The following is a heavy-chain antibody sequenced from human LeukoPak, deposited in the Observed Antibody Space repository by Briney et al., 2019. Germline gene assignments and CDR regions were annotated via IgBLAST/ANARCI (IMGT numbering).Heavy chain of an antibody. D-gene: IGHD2-8*02. CDR3: ARLQTTGWFDP. J-gene: IGHJ5*02. CDR1: GYSISTGDY. CDR2: IYHRGRT. V-gene: IGHV4-38-2*02. Sequence: SETLSLMCNVSGYSISTGDYWAWIRQSPGKGLESIGSIYHRGRTYYTPSLKSRLSISLDTPKNQFSLKLTSVTAADTAIYYCARLQTTGWFDPWGQGTLVTVSS.